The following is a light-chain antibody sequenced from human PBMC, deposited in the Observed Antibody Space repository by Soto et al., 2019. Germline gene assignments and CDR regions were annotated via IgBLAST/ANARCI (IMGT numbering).Light chain of an antibody. Sequence: QSVLTQPASVSGSPGQSITTSCTGTSSDVGGYDYVSWYQHHPGKAPKLMIYDVSNRPSGVSNRFSGSKSGNTASLTISGLQAEDEADYYCSSYTSSSLYVFGNGTKVTVL. CDR2: DVS. CDR1: SSDVGGYDY. CDR3: SSYTSSSLYV. J-gene: IGLJ1*01. V-gene: IGLV2-14*03.